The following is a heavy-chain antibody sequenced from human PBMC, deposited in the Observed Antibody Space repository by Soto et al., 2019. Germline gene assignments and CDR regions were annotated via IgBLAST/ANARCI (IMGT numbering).Heavy chain of an antibody. CDR3: TRVDTAVTS. CDR1: NGSLNFYD. V-gene: IGHV4-59*12. Sequence: XTLYLPCNVSNGSLNFYDWSWIRQPPGKELEWIGNIYYRGTTNYNPSLQCRVTMSIDTSKNQLSLMLTSVTAADTAVYYCTRVDTAVTSWGRGALVTVS. D-gene: IGHD5-18*01. J-gene: IGHJ5*02. CDR2: IYYRGTT.